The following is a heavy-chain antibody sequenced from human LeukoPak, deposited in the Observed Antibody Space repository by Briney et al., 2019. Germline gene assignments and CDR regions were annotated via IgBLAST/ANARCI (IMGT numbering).Heavy chain of an antibody. D-gene: IGHD3-9*01. CDR3: ARDSTDWLPHADDAFDI. CDR2: IYYSGST. CDR1: GGSISSSSYY. V-gene: IGHV4-39*02. J-gene: IGHJ3*02. Sequence: PSETLSLTCTVSGGSISSSSYYWGWIRQPPGKGLEWIGSIYYSGSTYYNPSLKSRVTISVDTSKNQFSLKLSSVTAADTAVYYCARDSTDWLPHADDAFDIWGQGTMVTVSS.